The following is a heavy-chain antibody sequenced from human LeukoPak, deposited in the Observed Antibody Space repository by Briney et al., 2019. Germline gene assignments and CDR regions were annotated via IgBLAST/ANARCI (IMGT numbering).Heavy chain of an antibody. J-gene: IGHJ4*02. CDR2: ISSSRSTI. Sequence: GGSLRLSCAASGFTFSSYTMNWVRQAPGKGLEWVSYISSSRSTIHYADSVKGRFTISRDNAKKSLYLQMNSLRDEDTAVYYCARFLDCWGQGTLVTVSS. CDR3: ARFLDC. V-gene: IGHV3-48*02. CDR1: GFTFSSYT.